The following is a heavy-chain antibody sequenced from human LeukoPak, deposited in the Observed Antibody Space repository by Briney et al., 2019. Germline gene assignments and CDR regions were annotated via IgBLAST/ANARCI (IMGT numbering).Heavy chain of an antibody. D-gene: IGHD2-2*03. Sequence: HPGGSLRLSCAASGFTFSSYGMHWVRQAPGKGLEWVAFIRYDGSNKYYADSVKGRFTISRDNSKNTLYLQMNSLRAEDTAVYYCAKLDIVVVPAAIYDYWGQGTLVTVSS. V-gene: IGHV3-30*02. CDR3: AKLDIVVVPAAIYDY. J-gene: IGHJ4*02. CDR1: GFTFSSYG. CDR2: IRYDGSNK.